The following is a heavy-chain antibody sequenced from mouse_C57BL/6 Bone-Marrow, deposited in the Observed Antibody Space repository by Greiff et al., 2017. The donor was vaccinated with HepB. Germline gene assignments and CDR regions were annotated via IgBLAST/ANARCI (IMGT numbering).Heavy chain of an antibody. Sequence: QVQLQHPGAELVKPGASVKMSCKASGYTFTSYWITWVKQRPGQGLEWIGDIYPGSGSTNYNEKFKSKATLTVDTSSSTAYMQLSSLTSEDSAVYYCARITTVVGKYYAMDYWGQGTSVTVSS. V-gene: IGHV1-55*01. CDR2: IYPGSGST. D-gene: IGHD1-1*01. J-gene: IGHJ4*01. CDR1: GYTFTSYW. CDR3: ARITTVVGKYYAMDY.